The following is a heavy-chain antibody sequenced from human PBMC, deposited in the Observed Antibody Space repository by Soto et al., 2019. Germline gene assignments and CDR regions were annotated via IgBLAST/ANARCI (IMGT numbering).Heavy chain of an antibody. CDR1: GYTFTNYG. Sequence: GASVKVSCKASGYTFTNYGMSWVRQALGQGLEWMGWISAYNGNTNYAQKFQDRVTMTTDTSTSTAYMELRSLRSDDTAVYYCARAAYEIMTGYYRCWGQGTLVTVSS. D-gene: IGHD3-9*01. J-gene: IGHJ4*02. V-gene: IGHV1-18*01. CDR3: ARAAYEIMTGYYRC. CDR2: ISAYNGNT.